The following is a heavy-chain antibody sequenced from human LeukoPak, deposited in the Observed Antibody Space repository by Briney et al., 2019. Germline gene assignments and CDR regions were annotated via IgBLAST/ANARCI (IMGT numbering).Heavy chain of an antibody. CDR2: FDPEDGET. V-gene: IGHV1-24*01. CDR1: GYTLTELS. Sequence: ASVKVSCKVSGYTLTELSMHWVRQAPGKGLEWMGGFDPEDGETIYAQKFQGRVTMTEDTSTDTAYMELSSLRSEDTAVYYCATAFTVSPDFGYWGQGTLVTVSS. CDR3: ATAFTVSPDFGY. D-gene: IGHD4-17*01. J-gene: IGHJ4*02.